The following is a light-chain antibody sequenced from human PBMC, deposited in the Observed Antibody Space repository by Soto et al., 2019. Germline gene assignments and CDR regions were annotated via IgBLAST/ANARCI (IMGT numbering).Light chain of an antibody. CDR2: WAS. Sequence: DIVMTQSPDSLALSLGERATINCKSSQSVLKSSNKKNCLAWYQQKPGQSPKLLINWASTRESGVPDRISGSGSGPDFTLTISSLQAEDVAVYYCQQYYTTLTFGGGTKVEI. V-gene: IGKV4-1*01. CDR1: QSVLKSSNKKNC. J-gene: IGKJ4*01. CDR3: QQYYTTLT.